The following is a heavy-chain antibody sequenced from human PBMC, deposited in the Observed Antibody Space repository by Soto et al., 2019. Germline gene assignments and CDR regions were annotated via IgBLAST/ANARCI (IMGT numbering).Heavy chain of an antibody. Sequence: ASVKVSCKVSGYTLNDLSMHWVRQATGQRLEWMGWINAGNGNTKYSQKFQGRVTITRDTSASTAYMELSSLRSEDTAVYYCARDLGGWPDYRGQGTLVTVSS. J-gene: IGHJ4*02. D-gene: IGHD2-15*01. V-gene: IGHV1-3*01. CDR3: ARDLGGWPDY. CDR1: GYTLNDLS. CDR2: INAGNGNT.